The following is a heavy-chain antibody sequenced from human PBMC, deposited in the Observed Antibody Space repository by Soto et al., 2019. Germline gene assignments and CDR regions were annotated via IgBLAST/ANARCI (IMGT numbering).Heavy chain of an antibody. CDR1: GFTFSGYG. CDR2: ISGSGGT. V-gene: IGHV3-23*01. D-gene: IGHD6-19*01. Sequence: EVQLLESGGGLVQPGGSLRLSCAASGFTFSGYGMNWVRQAPGKGLEWVSAISGSGGTYYADSVKGRFTISRDNSQNTLYLQMNSLRAEDTAVYYCAKTAEAVAVTVYGYWGQGTLVTVS. CDR3: AKTAEAVAVTVYGY. J-gene: IGHJ4*02.